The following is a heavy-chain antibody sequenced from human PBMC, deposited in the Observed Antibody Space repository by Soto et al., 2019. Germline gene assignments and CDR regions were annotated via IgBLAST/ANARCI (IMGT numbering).Heavy chain of an antibody. D-gene: IGHD3-22*01. CDR2: IRSKANSYAT. V-gene: IGHV3-73*02. J-gene: IGHJ4*02. CDR3: TRHPYYYDSSGYWSPFDY. CDR1: GFTFSGSA. Sequence: EVQLVESGGGLVQPGGSLKLSCAASGFTFSGSAMHWVRQASGKGLEWVGRIRSKANSYATAYAASVKGRFTISRDDSKNTAYLQMNSLKTEDTAVYYCTRHPYYYDSSGYWSPFDYWGQGTLVTVSS.